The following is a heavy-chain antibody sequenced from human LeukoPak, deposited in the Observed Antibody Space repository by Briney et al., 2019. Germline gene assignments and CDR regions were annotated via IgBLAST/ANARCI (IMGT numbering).Heavy chain of an antibody. V-gene: IGHV4-59*01. CDR1: GGSISSYY. D-gene: IGHD6-19*01. Sequence: PSETLSLTCTVSGGSISSYYWSWIRQPPGKGLDWIGYIYYSGSTNYNPSLKSRVTISVDTSKNQFSLKLSSVTAADTAVYYCARDEYGSGWGWFDPWGQGTLVTVSS. J-gene: IGHJ5*02. CDR2: IYYSGST. CDR3: ARDEYGSGWGWFDP.